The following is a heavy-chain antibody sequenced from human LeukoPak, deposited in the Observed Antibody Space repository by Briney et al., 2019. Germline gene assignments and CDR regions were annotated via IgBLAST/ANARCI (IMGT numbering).Heavy chain of an antibody. CDR3: ARGAGELNVWGSYRLGGFDY. V-gene: IGHV3-23*01. J-gene: IGHJ4*02. D-gene: IGHD3-16*02. CDR1: GFTFSNSA. Sequence: AGGSLRLSCAASGFTFSNSAMSWVRQAPGKGLEWVSSISDSGSSTYYADSVKGRFTISRDNSKNTLYLQMNSLRAEDTAVYYCARGAGELNVWGSYRLGGFDYWGQGTLVTVSS. CDR2: ISDSGSST.